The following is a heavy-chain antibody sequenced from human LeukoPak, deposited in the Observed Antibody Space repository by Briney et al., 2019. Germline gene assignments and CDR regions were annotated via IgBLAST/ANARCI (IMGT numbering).Heavy chain of an antibody. Sequence: SETLSLTCTVSGGCISSGGYYWSWIRQHPGKGLEWIGYIYYSGSTYYNPSLKSRVTISVDTSRNQFSLKLSSVTAADTAVYYCARATVSMEYFQHWGQGTLVTVSS. CDR3: ARATVSMEYFQH. D-gene: IGHD4-17*01. CDR2: IYYSGST. J-gene: IGHJ1*01. CDR1: GGCISSGGYY. V-gene: IGHV4-31*03.